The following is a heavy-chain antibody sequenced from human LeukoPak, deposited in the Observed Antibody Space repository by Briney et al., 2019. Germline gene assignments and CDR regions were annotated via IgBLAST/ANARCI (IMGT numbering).Heavy chain of an antibody. J-gene: IGHJ4*02. D-gene: IGHD6-13*01. Sequence: GGSLRLSCAASGFTFSSYGIHWVRQAPGKGLEWVAVISYDGNNEYYADSVKGRFTISRDNSKNTLYLQMNSLRAEDTAFYYCAKDPHSSSWYYFDPWGQGTLVTVSS. CDR1: GFTFSSYG. CDR2: ISYDGNNE. CDR3: AKDPHSSSWYYFDP. V-gene: IGHV3-30*18.